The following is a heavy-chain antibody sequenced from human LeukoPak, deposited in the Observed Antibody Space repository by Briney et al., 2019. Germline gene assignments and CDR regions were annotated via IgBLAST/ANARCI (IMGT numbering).Heavy chain of an antibody. D-gene: IGHD4-17*01. J-gene: IGHJ6*02. CDR2: IWPDGSEK. CDR3: ARGFSTTVTTKYYYYYYGMDV. CDR1: GFIFSNNY. V-gene: IGHV3-7*03. Sequence: GGSLRLSCAASGFIFSNNYMSWVRQAPGRGLEWLATIWPDGSEKRYVDSLRGRVTISRDNVERSLYLQMNSLRAEDTAVYYCARGFSTTVTTKYYYYYYGMDVWGQGTTVTVSS.